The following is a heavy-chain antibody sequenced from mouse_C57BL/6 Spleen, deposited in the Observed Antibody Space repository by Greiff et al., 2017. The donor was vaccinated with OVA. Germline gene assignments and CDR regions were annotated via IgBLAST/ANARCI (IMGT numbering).Heavy chain of an antibody. V-gene: IGHV1-26*01. D-gene: IGHD1-1*01. J-gene: IGHJ1*03. Sequence: VQLQQSGPELVKPGASVKISCKASGYTFTDYYMNWVKQSHGKSLEWIGDINPNNGGTSYNQKFKGKATLTVDKSSSTAYMELRSLTSEDSAGYYCARAPYYYYGSSYDWYFDVWGTGTTVTVSS. CDR2: INPNNGGT. CDR1: GYTFTDYY. CDR3: ARAPYYYYGSSYDWYFDV.